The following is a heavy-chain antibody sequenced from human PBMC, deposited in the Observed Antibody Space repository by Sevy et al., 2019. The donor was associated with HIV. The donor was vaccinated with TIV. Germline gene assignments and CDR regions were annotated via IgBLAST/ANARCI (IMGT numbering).Heavy chain of an antibody. CDR2: FSFGCGEI. V-gene: IGHV3-23*01. D-gene: IGHD2-15*01. Sequence: GGCLRLSCAASGFTFSKYSMSWVRQPPGKGLVWVSTFSFGCGEINYADSVKGRFTISRDNSKSSVYLQMNNLRPEDTAVYYCARDGWTKPHDYWGQGTLVTVSS. CDR3: ARDGWTKPHDY. CDR1: GFTFSKYS. J-gene: IGHJ4*02.